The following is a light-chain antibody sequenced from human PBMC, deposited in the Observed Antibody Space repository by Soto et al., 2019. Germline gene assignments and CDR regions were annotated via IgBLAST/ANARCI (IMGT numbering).Light chain of an antibody. CDR1: QSVSSN. J-gene: IGKJ1*01. Sequence: EIVMTQSPATLSVSPGERATLSCRASQSVSSNLAWYQQKPGQAPRLLIYGASTRATGIPTRFSGSGSGTEFTLTISSLQSEDFAVYYCQQYENWPPWTFGQGTKVDIX. V-gene: IGKV3-15*01. CDR3: QQYENWPPWT. CDR2: GAS.